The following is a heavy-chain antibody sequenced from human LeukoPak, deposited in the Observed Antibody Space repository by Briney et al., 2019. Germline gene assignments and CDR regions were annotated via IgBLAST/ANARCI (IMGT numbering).Heavy chain of an antibody. V-gene: IGHV1-18*01. D-gene: IGHD1/OR15-1a*01. CDR2: ISAYSGNT. J-gene: IGHJ5*02. CDR1: VYTLTNYG. Sequence: ASVKVSCKCSVYTLTNYGISWVRQAPGQGLEWMGWISAYSGNTNYAQKLQGRVTMTTDTSTSTAYMELRSLRSDDTAVYYCAREVVGTAANNWFDPWGQGTLVTVSS. CDR3: AREVVGTAANNWFDP.